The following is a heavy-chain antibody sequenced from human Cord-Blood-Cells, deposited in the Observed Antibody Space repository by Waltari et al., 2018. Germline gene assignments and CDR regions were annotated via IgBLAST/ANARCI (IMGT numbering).Heavy chain of an antibody. CDR2: ISGSGGST. CDR3: AKEISPSGSYPPFDY. CDR1: GFTFSSSA. Sequence: EVQLLESGGGLVQPGGSLSLSCAASGFTFSSSALGWVRQGPGKGLEWVSAISGSGGSTYYADSVKGRFTISRDNSKNTLYLQMNSLRAEDTAVYYCAKEISPSGSYPPFDYWGQGTLVTVSS. D-gene: IGHD1-26*01. J-gene: IGHJ4*02. V-gene: IGHV3-23*01.